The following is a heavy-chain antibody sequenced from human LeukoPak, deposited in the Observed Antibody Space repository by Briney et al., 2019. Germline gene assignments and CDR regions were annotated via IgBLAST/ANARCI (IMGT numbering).Heavy chain of an antibody. CDR3: ASEAGAHDAFDI. CDR1: GFTFDDYA. V-gene: IGHV3-9*03. CDR2: ISWNSGSI. J-gene: IGHJ3*02. D-gene: IGHD6-19*01. Sequence: GGSLRLSCAASGFTFDDYAMHWVRQAPGKGLELVSGISWNSGSIGYADSVKGRFTISRDNAKNSLYLQMNSLRAEDMALYYCASEAGAHDAFDIWGQGTMVTVSS.